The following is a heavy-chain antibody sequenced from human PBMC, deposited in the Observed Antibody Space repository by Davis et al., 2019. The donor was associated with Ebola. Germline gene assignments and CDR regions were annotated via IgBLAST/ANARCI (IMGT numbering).Heavy chain of an antibody. CDR2: IFSNDEK. J-gene: IGHJ4*02. Sequence: SGPTLVKPTETLTLTCTVSGFSLSNARMGVSWIRQPPGKALEWLAHIFSNDEKSYSTSLKSRLTISKDTYKSQVVLTMTNVDPVDTATYYCARYDFWSGYLDYWGQGTLVTVSS. CDR1: GFSLSNARMG. V-gene: IGHV2-26*01. D-gene: IGHD3-3*01. CDR3: ARYDFWSGYLDY.